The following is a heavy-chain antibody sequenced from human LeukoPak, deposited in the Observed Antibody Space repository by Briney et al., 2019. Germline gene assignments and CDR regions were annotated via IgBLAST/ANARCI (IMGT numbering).Heavy chain of an antibody. CDR3: ARLTREDGMDV. Sequence: TSENLSLTCTVSGGSINDYYWTWIRQAPGKGLEWIGYIFYNGNINYNPSLKSRVTISVDTSKNHFPLRLTSVTAADTASYYCARLTREDGMDVWGQGTTVTVSS. V-gene: IGHV4-59*01. J-gene: IGHJ6*02. CDR1: GGSINDYY. D-gene: IGHD1-26*01. CDR2: IFYNGNI.